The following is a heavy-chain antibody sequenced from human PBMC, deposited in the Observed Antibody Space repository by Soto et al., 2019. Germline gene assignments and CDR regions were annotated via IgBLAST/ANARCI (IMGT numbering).Heavy chain of an antibody. CDR2: INAGNGNT. Sequence: QVQLVQSGAEVKKPGASVKVSCKASGYTFTSYAMHWVRQAPGQRIEWVGWINAGNGNTKYSQKFQGRVTITRDTAASTAYMELSSLRSEDTAVYYCARTLVGATPADYWGQGTLVTVSS. J-gene: IGHJ4*02. D-gene: IGHD1-26*01. V-gene: IGHV1-3*01. CDR1: GYTFTSYA. CDR3: ARTLVGATPADY.